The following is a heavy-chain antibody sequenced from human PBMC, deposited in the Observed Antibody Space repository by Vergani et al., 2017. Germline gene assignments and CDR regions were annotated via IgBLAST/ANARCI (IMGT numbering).Heavy chain of an antibody. CDR2: ISYDGSNK. CDR3: ARDKGSSYSSSDYYYYGMDV. Sequence: QVQLVESGGGVVQPGRSLRLSCAASGFTFSSYGMHWVRQAPGKGLEWVAVISYDGSNKYYADSVKGRFTISRDNSKNTLYLQMNSLRAEDTAVYYCARDKGSSYSSSDYYYYGMDVWGQGTTVTVSS. J-gene: IGHJ6*02. V-gene: IGHV3-30*03. CDR1: GFTFSSYG. D-gene: IGHD2-15*01.